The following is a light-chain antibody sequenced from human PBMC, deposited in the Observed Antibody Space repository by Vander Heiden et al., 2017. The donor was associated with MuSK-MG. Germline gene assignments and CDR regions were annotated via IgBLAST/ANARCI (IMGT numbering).Light chain of an antibody. CDR3: QQYNNWPPHT. J-gene: IGKJ2*01. CDR1: QSVRSN. CDR2: GAS. V-gene: IGKV3-15*01. Sequence: EIVMTQSPATLSVSPGERATLSCRASQSVRSNLAWYQQKPGQAPRLLMYGASTRVTGIPVRFSGSGSGTEFTLTIRSLQSEDFAVYYCQQYNNWPPHTFGQGTKLEIK.